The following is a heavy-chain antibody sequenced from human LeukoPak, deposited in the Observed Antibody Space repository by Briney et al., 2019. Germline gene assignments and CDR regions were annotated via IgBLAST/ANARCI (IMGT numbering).Heavy chain of an antibody. CDR1: GFTSSSYW. D-gene: IGHD2-15*01. CDR3: SRDQILGYCSGGSCPPDAFDI. V-gene: IGHV3-7*01. Sequence: GGSLRLSCAASGFTSSSYWMSWVRQAPGKGLEWVANIKQDGGEKYYVDSVKGRFTISRDNAKNSVYLQMNSLRAQDTAVYYCSRDQILGYCSGGSCPPDAFDIWGQGTMVTVSS. CDR2: IKQDGGEK. J-gene: IGHJ3*02.